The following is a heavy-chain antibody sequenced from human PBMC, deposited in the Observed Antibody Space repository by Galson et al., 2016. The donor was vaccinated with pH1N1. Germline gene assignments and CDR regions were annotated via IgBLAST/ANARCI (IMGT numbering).Heavy chain of an antibody. CDR3: AREGGIGAAGPLDS. Sequence: SCAASGFTLSDYYMDWIRETPERGLEWLSSIGSSGNVAYADSVKGRFTISRDNAQNSLLLQMDSLRVDDTALYYCAREGGIGAAGPLDSWGRGALVIVSS. V-gene: IGHV3-11*01. CDR2: IGSSGNV. J-gene: IGHJ4*02. D-gene: IGHD6-13*01. CDR1: GFTLSDYY.